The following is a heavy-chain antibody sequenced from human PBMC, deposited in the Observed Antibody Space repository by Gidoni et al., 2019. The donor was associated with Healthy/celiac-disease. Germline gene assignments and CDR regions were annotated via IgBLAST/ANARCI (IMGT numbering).Heavy chain of an antibody. CDR3: AKERLEQWLVTGRNYGMDV. Sequence: QVQLVESGGGVVQPGRSLRLSSAASGFTFSSYGMHWVRQAPGKGLACVAVISYDGSNKYYADSVKGRVTISRDNSKNTLYLQMNSLRADDTAVYYCAKERLEQWLVTGRNYGMDVWGQGTTVTVSS. CDR2: ISYDGSNK. V-gene: IGHV3-30*18. CDR1: GFTFSSYG. D-gene: IGHD6-19*01. J-gene: IGHJ6*02.